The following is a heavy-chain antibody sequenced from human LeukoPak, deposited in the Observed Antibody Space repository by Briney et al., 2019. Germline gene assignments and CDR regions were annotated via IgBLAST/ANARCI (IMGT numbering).Heavy chain of an antibody. CDR2: VYYSGST. V-gene: IGHV4-59*11. D-gene: IGHD1-26*01. CDR1: GDSISSHY. CDR3: ARETWELLPYFDY. J-gene: IGHJ4*02. Sequence: SETLSLTCTVSGDSISSHYWSWIRQPPGKGLEWIGYVYYSGSTNYNPSLKSRVTISADTSKNQFSLKLSSVTAADTAVYYCARETWELLPYFDYWGQGTLVTVSS.